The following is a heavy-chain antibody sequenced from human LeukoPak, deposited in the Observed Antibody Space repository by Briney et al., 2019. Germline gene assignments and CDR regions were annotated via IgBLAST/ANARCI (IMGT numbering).Heavy chain of an antibody. CDR1: GFTFSSYA. V-gene: IGHV3-23*01. J-gene: IGHJ4*02. CDR2: ISGSGGST. CDR3: AKMIGPIDY. Sequence: PGGSLRLSCAASGFTFSSYAVSWVRQAPGKGLEWVSSISGSGGSTYYAGSVKGRFTISRDNSKNTLYLQMNSLRAEDTAIYYCAKMIGPIDYWGQGTLVPVSS. D-gene: IGHD3-16*01.